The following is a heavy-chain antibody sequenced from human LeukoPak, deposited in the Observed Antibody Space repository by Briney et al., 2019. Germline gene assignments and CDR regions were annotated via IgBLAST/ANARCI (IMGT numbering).Heavy chain of an antibody. V-gene: IGHV1-2*02. CDR2: INPNSDYT. J-gene: IGHJ4*02. D-gene: IGHD3-16*01. CDR3: ARVRAPSFAQGGFDY. Sequence: ASVKVSCKASGGTFSSYAISWVRQAPGQGLEWMGRINPNSDYTDYAQKFQGRVTMTRDTSITTAYMELSSLRSDDTAMYYCARVRAPSFAQGGFDYWGQGTLVTVSS. CDR1: GGTFSSYA.